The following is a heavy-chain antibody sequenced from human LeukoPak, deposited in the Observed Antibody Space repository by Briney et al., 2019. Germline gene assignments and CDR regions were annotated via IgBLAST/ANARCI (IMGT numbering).Heavy chain of an antibody. D-gene: IGHD2-15*01. Sequence: PSETLSLSCAVSGGSFSGYYWSWVRQPPGKGLEWIGEINHSGSTNLNPPPKSRVTMSADTSKTHFSRKLTSVTPAETAVYYCAGRVVLAALGYWGQGDLVTVSS. CDR1: GGSFSGYY. CDR3: AGRVVLAALGY. CDR2: INHSGST. J-gene: IGHJ4*02. V-gene: IGHV4-34*01.